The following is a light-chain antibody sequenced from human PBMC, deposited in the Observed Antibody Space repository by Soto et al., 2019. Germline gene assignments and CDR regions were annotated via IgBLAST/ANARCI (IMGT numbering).Light chain of an antibody. CDR2: DVI. CDR1: SSDVGGYNY. V-gene: IGLV2-8*01. J-gene: IGLJ2*01. CDR3: SSYAGTSNYVV. Sequence: QSVLAQPPSASGSPGQSVTISCTGTSSDVGGYNYVSWHQQHPGKAPKLIIYDVIKRPSGVPDRFSGSKSGSTASLTVSGLQAADEADYYCSSYAGTSNYVVFGGGTKLTVL.